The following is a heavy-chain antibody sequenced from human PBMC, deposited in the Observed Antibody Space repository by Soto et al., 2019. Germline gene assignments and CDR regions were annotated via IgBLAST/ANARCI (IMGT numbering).Heavy chain of an antibody. Sequence: QVQLVESGGGVVQPGRSLRLSCAASGFTFSSYGMHWVRQAPGKGLEWVAVISYDGSNKYYADSVKGRFTISRDNSKNTLYLQMNSLRAEDTAVYYCANSGSYDPFDYWGQGTLVTVSS. CDR3: ANSGSYDPFDY. J-gene: IGHJ4*02. D-gene: IGHD1-26*01. V-gene: IGHV3-30*18. CDR1: GFTFSSYG. CDR2: ISYDGSNK.